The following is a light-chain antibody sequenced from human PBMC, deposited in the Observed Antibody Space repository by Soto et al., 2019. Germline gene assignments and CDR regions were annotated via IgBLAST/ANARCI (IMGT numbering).Light chain of an antibody. CDR3: QQYNNWPLT. CDR2: GAS. CDR1: QSVSSN. J-gene: IGKJ4*01. V-gene: IGKV3-15*01. Sequence: EIVMTQSPATLSVSPGERATLSCRASQSVSSNFAWYQQKPGQAPRLLIYGASTRATGIPARFSGSGSGTECTLTISSLQSEDFALYYCQQYNNWPLTLGGGTKVEIK.